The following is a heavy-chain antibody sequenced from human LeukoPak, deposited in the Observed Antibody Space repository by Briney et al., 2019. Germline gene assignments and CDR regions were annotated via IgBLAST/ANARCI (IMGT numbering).Heavy chain of an antibody. Sequence: GGSLRLSCAASRFTFSSYNMHWVRQAPGKGLEWVAVISYDGSNTYYADSVKGRFTISRDNSKNTLYLQMNSLRAEDTAVYYCASGYSSDYGGNTYWGQGTLVTVSS. CDR2: ISYDGSNT. CDR1: RFTFSSYN. V-gene: IGHV3-30-3*01. D-gene: IGHD4-23*01. J-gene: IGHJ4*02. CDR3: ASGYSSDYGGNTY.